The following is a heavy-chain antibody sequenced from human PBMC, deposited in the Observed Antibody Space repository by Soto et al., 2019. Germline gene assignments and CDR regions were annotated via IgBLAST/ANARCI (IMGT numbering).Heavy chain of an antibody. J-gene: IGHJ6*02. CDR2: ISGSGGST. Sequence: GGSLRLSCAASGFTFSSYAMSWVRQAPGKGLEWVSAISGSGGSTYYADSVKGRFTISRDNSKNTLYLQMNSLRAEDTAVYYCAKWTGTKPYYYYYGMDVWGQGTTVTVSS. CDR1: GFTFSSYA. CDR3: AKWTGTKPYYYYYGMDV. D-gene: IGHD1-7*01. V-gene: IGHV3-23*01.